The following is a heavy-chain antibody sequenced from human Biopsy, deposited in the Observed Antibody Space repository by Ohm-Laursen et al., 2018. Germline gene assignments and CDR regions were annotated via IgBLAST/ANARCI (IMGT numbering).Heavy chain of an antibody. V-gene: IGHV1-46*01. J-gene: IGHJ4*02. Sequence: SVKVSCKSSGYIFTSYYIHWVRQAPGQGLEWMASINPSGGSTTYAQRFHGRLIMTRDTSTSSIYMELSSLRSEDTAIYFCARAVAGTGGVFDSWGQGTLVTVSS. D-gene: IGHD6-19*01. CDR2: INPSGGST. CDR1: GYIFTSYY. CDR3: ARAVAGTGGVFDS.